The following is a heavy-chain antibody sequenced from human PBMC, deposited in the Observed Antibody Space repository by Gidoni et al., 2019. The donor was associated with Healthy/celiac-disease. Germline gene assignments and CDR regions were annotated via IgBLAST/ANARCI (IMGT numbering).Heavy chain of an antibody. V-gene: IGHV1-69*06. CDR3: AREGRPGYYYDSSGYYYNWLDP. J-gene: IGHJ5*02. CDR2: IIPIVGTA. D-gene: IGHD3-22*01. Sequence: QVQLVQSGAEVKKPGSSVKVSCKASGGTFSSSAISCVRQAPGQGLEWMGGIIPIVGTANYAQKVQGRVTSTADKSTSTAYMELSSLRSEDTAVYYCAREGRPGYYYDSSGYYYNWLDPWGQGTLVTVSS. CDR1: GGTFSSSA.